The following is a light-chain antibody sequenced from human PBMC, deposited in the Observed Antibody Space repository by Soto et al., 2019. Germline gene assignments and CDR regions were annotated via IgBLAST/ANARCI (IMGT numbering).Light chain of an antibody. CDR3: SSYTSSSTLT. J-gene: IGLJ2*01. V-gene: IGLV2-14*01. CDR2: EVS. Sequence: ALAQPASVSGSPGQSITISCTGTSSDVGGYNYVSWYQQHPGKAPKLMIYEVSNRPSGISNRFSGSKSGNTASLTISGLQAEDEADYYCSSYTSSSTLTFGGGTKVTVL. CDR1: SSDVGGYNY.